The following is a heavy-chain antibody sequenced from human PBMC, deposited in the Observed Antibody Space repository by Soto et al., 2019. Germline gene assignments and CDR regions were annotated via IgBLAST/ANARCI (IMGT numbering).Heavy chain of an antibody. Sequence: AASVKVSCKASGGTFSSYAISWVRQAPGQGLEWMGGIIPIFGTANYAQKFQGRVTITADESTSTAYMELSSLRSEDTAVYYCARGYTAMVTYYYYGMDVWGQGTTVTVSS. V-gene: IGHV1-69*13. CDR3: ARGYTAMVTYYYYGMDV. CDR1: GGTFSSYA. J-gene: IGHJ6*02. CDR2: IIPIFGTA. D-gene: IGHD5-18*01.